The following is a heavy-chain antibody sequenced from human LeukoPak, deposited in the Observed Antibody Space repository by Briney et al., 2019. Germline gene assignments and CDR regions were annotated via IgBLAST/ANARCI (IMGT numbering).Heavy chain of an antibody. CDR3: ARVHSSNYHVYSFDY. CDR2: IYTTGST. D-gene: IGHD6-13*01. J-gene: IGHJ4*02. CDR1: GGSISSYY. V-gene: IGHV4-4*07. Sequence: SETLSLTCTVSGGSISSYYWSWIRQPAGKGLEWIGRIYTTGSTNYNPSLKSRVTMSLDTSKNQFSLKLSSVTAADTAMYYCARVHSSNYHVYSFDYWGQGTLATVSS.